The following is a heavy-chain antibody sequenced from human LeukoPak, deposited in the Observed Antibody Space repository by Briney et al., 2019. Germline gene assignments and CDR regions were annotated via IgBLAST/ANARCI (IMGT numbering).Heavy chain of an antibody. Sequence: SETLSLTCTVSGGSVSSSGYSWNWIRQPPGKTLEWIGYTYYSGRTNYNPSLKSRVTISLDTSKNQFSLRLTSVTTADTAVYYCALRRLTSAQIIEDNWFDPWGQGTLVTVSS. CDR2: TYYSGRT. CDR3: ALRRLTSAQIIEDNWFDP. CDR1: GGSVSSSGYS. V-gene: IGHV4-61*08. J-gene: IGHJ5*02. D-gene: IGHD2/OR15-2a*01.